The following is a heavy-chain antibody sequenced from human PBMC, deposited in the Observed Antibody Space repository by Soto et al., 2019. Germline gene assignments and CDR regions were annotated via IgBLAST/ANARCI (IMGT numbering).Heavy chain of an antibody. D-gene: IGHD3-22*01. CDR3: ARMHSSGSGWFLQ. V-gene: IGHV4-31*03. CDR2: FYSSGSI. J-gene: IGHJ5*02. CDR1: GYSITAGGYY. Sequence: PSETLSLTCFVSGYSITAGGYYWSWIRHHPGKGLEWIGSFYSSGSIIYNPSLRGRVSISGDTSSNQFSMSLTSVTAADTARYYCARMHSSGSGWFLQWCQGTQLKVSS.